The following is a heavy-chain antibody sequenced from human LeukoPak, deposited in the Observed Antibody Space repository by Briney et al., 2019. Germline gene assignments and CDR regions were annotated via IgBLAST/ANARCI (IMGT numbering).Heavy chain of an antibody. V-gene: IGHV1-69*13. Sequence: SVNVSCKASGGTFSSYAISWVRQAPGQGLEWMGGIIPIFGTANYAQKFQGRVTITADESTSTAYMELSSLRSEDTAVYYCARPDHYYYYYYMDVWGKGTTVTVSS. J-gene: IGHJ6*03. CDR3: ARPDHYYYYYYMDV. CDR1: GGTFSSYA. CDR2: IIPIFGTA.